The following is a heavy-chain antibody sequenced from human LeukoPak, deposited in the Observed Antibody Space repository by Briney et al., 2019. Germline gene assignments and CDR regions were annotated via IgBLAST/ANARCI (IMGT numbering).Heavy chain of an antibody. Sequence: ASVKVSCKASGYTFTSYYMHWVRQAPGQGLEWMGIINPSGGSTSYAQKFQGRVTMTTDTSTSTAYMGLRSLRSDDTAVYYCASTYDSSAYTLDYWGQGTLVTVSS. CDR1: GYTFTSYY. J-gene: IGHJ4*02. V-gene: IGHV1-46*01. D-gene: IGHD3-22*01. CDR3: ASTYDSSAYTLDY. CDR2: INPSGGST.